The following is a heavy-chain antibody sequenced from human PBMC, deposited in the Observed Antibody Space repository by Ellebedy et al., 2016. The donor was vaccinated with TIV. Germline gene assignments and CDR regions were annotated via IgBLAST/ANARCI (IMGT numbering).Heavy chain of an antibody. V-gene: IGHV1-46*01. CDR3: ARGRGIVGATWGRDKGSAFDI. CDR2: INPSGGST. Sequence: ASVKVSCKASGGTFSSYAISWVRQAPGQGLEWMGWINPSGGSTSYAQKFQGRVTMTRDTSTSTVYMELSSLRSEDTAVYYCARGRGIVGATWGRDKGSAFDIWGQGTMVTVSS. CDR1: GGTFSSYA. J-gene: IGHJ3*02. D-gene: IGHD1-26*01.